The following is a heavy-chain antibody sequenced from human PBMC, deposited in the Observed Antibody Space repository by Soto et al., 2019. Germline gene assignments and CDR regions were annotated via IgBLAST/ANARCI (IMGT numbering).Heavy chain of an antibody. CDR1: GGSISTVGHY. D-gene: IGHD3-3*01. CDR2: IYHTGST. Sequence: SETLSLTCSVSGGSISTVGHYWTWIRQPPGKGLEWIGSIYHTGSTYYSKSLRSRLTMSVDTSKSQFSLRLSSVTAADTAVYYCARIGVYDFWSGPTLYYGMDVWGQGTTVTVSS. J-gene: IGHJ6*02. CDR3: ARIGVYDFWSGPTLYYGMDV. V-gene: IGHV4-31*03.